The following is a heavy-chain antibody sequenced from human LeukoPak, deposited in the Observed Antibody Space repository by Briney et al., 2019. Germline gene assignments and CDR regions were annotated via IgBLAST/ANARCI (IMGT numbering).Heavy chain of an antibody. Sequence: PSETLSLTCTVSGGSISSYYWSWIRQPAGKGLEWIGRIYSSGSTNYNPSLKSRVTMSVDTSKNQFSLKLSSVTAADTAVYYCARGLSRYGEYYDSSGYPSGFDYWGQGTLVTVSS. J-gene: IGHJ4*02. CDR3: ARGLSRYGEYYDSSGYPSGFDY. CDR1: GGSISSYY. V-gene: IGHV4-4*07. CDR2: IYSSGST. D-gene: IGHD3-22*01.